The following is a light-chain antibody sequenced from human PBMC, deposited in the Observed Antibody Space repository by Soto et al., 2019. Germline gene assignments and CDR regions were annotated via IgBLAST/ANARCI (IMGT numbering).Light chain of an antibody. V-gene: IGKV1-39*01. CDR3: QQRYSTPPT. CDR1: QSISSY. CDR2: AAS. Sequence: DIQMTQSPSSLSASLGDRVTITWRASQSISSYLNWYQQKPWKAPKLLIYAASSLQSGVPSRFSGSGYGTDFNLTISSLQTEELATYDCQQRYSTPPTFGQGTKVDIK. J-gene: IGKJ1*01.